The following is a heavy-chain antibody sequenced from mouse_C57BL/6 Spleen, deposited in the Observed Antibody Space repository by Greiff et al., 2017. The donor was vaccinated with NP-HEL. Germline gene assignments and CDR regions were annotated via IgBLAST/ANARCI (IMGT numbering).Heavy chain of an antibody. CDR2: IDPETGGT. J-gene: IGHJ1*03. V-gene: IGHV1-15*01. CDR1: GYTFTDYE. D-gene: IGHD2-5*01. CDR3: TRGRLYSNHWYFDV. Sequence: VQLQQSGAELVRPGASVTLSCKASGYTFTDYEMHWVKQTPVHGLEWIGAIDPETGGTAYNQKFKGKAILTADKSSSTAYMELRSLTSEDSAVYYCTRGRLYSNHWYFDVWGTGTTVTVSS.